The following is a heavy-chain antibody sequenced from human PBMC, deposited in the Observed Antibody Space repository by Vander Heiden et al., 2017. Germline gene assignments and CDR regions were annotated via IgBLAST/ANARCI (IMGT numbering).Heavy chain of an antibody. D-gene: IGHD3-3*01. CDR3: AAVYETLDY. V-gene: IGHV3-30*03. J-gene: IGHJ4*02. Sequence: VQLVESGAGVVQPGRSLRLSCAASGFTFRRYGMHCVRQAPGKGLEWVAVISYDGSNKYYADSVKGRFTSSRDNSKNTRDLQMNSRRAEDTAVYYCAAVYETLDYWGQGTLVTVSS. CDR1: GFTFRRYG. CDR2: ISYDGSNK.